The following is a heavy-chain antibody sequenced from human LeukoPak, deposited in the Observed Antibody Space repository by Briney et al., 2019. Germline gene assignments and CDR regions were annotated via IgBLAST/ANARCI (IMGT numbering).Heavy chain of an antibody. CDR3: AKDGRASSGPKRNYFDY. CDR1: GFTFSSYG. V-gene: IGHV3-30*18. J-gene: IGHJ4*02. CDR2: ISYDGSNK. D-gene: IGHD6-19*01. Sequence: GGSLRLSCAASGFTFSSYGMHWVRQAPGKGLEWVAVISYDGSNKYYADSVKGRFTISRDNSKNTLYLQMNSLRAEDTAVYYCAKDGRASSGPKRNYFDYWGQGTLVTVSS.